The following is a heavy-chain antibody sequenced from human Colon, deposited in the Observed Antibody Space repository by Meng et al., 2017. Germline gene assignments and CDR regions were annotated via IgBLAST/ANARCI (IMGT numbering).Heavy chain of an antibody. J-gene: IGHJ5*02. D-gene: IGHD3-10*01. CDR1: GYTFTGYY. V-gene: IGHV1-2*02. CDR2: INPNSGGT. Sequence: ASVKVSCKASGYTFTGYYMHWVRQAPGQGLEWMGWINPNSGGTNYAQKFQGRVTMTRDTSISTAYMELSSLRSDDTAVYYCARDRSTMVHNWFDPWGQGPLVTVSS. CDR3: ARDRSTMVHNWFDP.